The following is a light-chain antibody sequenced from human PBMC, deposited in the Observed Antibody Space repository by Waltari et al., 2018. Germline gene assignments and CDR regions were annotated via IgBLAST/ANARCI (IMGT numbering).Light chain of an antibody. J-gene: IGKJ1*01. CDR3: QQIYSAPRM. V-gene: IGKV1-39*01. CDR1: QYINNY. Sequence: DIQMTQSPSSLSASVGDMVLITCRASQYINNYLNLYQQKPGKAPYLLIYAASTLHVGVPSRFSGSGSGTEFTLTISGIQPEDFAAYYCQQIYSAPRMFGQGTKVEVK. CDR2: AAS.